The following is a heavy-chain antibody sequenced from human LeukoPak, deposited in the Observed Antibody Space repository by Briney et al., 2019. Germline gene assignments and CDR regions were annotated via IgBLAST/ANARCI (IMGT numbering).Heavy chain of an antibody. CDR2: IYYSGAT. V-gene: IGHV4-39*01. CDR1: GDSITSRTYY. CDR3: ARHRYYPSWADTGAFDI. J-gene: IGHJ3*02. D-gene: IGHD2-2*01. Sequence: SETLSLTCTVTGDSITSRTYYWAWIRHSPGKGLEWIGTIYYSGATYYNSSLNSRVTISLDTSSNQFSLKLTSVIAMDTAIYYCARHRYYPSWADTGAFDIWGHGTMVTVSS.